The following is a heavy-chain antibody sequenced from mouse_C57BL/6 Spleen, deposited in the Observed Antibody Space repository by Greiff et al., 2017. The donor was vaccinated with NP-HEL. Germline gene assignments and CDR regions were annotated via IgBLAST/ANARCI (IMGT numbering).Heavy chain of an antibody. CDR1: GYTFTSYW. D-gene: IGHD1-1*01. CDR2: IDPSDSYT. Sequence: QVQLQQPGAELVRPGTSVKLSCKASGYTFTSYWMHWVKQRPGQGLEWIGVIDPSDSYTNYNQKFKGKATLTVDTSSSTAYMQLSSLTTEDSAVYYCARGHYGSTSYAMDYWGQGTSVTVAS. V-gene: IGHV1-59*01. CDR3: ARGHYGSTSYAMDY. J-gene: IGHJ4*01.